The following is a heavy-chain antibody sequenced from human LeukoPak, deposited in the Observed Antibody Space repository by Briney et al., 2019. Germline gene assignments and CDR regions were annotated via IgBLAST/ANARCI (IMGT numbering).Heavy chain of an antibody. J-gene: IGHJ5*02. CDR3: AKASSSCYRCYDL. V-gene: IGHV3-23*01. CDR2: ISGSGGDI. CDR1: GFTFSSYS. Sequence: TGGSLRLSCAASGFTFSSYSMNWVRQAPGKGLEWVSAISGSGGDIFYTDSVKGRFTISRDNSKNTLYLQMNSLRAEDTAVYYCAKASSSCYRCYDLWGQGTLVTVSS. D-gene: IGHD2-2*02.